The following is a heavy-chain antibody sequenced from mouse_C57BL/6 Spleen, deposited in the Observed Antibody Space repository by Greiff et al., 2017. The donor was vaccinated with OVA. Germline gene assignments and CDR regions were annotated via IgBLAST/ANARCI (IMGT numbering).Heavy chain of an antibody. CDR2: IWRGGST. J-gene: IGHJ1*03. CDR3: AKEGTTVVAEWYFDV. D-gene: IGHD1-1*01. Sequence: QVQLKQSGPGLVQPSQSLSITCTVSGFSLTSYGVHWVRQSPGKGLEWLGVIWRGGSTDYNAAFMSRLSITKDNSKSQVFFKMHSLQADDTAIYYCAKEGTTVVAEWYFDVWGTGTTVTVSS. CDR1: GFSLTSYG. V-gene: IGHV2-5*01.